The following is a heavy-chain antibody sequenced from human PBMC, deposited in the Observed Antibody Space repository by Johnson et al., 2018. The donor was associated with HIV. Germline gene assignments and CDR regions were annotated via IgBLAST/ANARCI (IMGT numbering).Heavy chain of an antibody. CDR1: QFSFTSYY. J-gene: IGHJ3*02. CDR2: VNPNGGDT. V-gene: IGHV3-25*03. D-gene: IGHD3-16*01. Sequence: VQLVESGGGLAKPAWSPRLSCAASQFSFTSYYMNCVRQAPGNGLELVGQVNPNGGDTYLIDSGKDRFNTSRDNAKNTLFLQMNSLRAEDTAVYYCARQKLGWGWTLDDAFDIWGQGTMVTVSS. CDR3: ARQKLGWGWTLDDAFDI.